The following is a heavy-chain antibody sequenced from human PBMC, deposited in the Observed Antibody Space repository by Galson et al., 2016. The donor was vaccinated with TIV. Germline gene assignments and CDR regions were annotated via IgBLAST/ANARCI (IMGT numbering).Heavy chain of an antibody. D-gene: IGHD3-16*01. Sequence: SLRLSCAASEITVSINYMTWVRQAPGKGLEWVSTIYSDGRAFYADSVKGRFTISTDSSSNTLYFQMNSVRTEDTAVYYCARDRYYDASGYYYYYYGLDVWGQGTAVIVSS. J-gene: IGHJ6*02. V-gene: IGHV3-53*05. CDR1: EITVSINY. CDR2: IYSDGRA. CDR3: ARDRYYDASGYYYYYYGLDV.